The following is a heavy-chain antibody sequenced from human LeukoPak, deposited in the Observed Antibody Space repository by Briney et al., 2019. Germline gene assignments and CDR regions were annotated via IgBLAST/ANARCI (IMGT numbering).Heavy chain of an antibody. D-gene: IGHD2-21*02. Sequence: ASVTVSFKASGYTFTSYAMHWVRQAPGQRLECMGWINTGNGNTKYSQKFQGRATITRDTSASTAYMDLSSLRSEDTAVYYCARNTETAIPLPYYFDYWGQGTLVTVSS. CDR3: ARNTETAIPLPYYFDY. J-gene: IGHJ4*02. CDR1: GYTFTSYA. V-gene: IGHV1-3*04. CDR2: INTGNGNT.